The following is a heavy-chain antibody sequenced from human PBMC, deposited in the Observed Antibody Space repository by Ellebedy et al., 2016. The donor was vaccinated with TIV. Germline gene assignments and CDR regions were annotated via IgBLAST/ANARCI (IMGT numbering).Heavy chain of an antibody. D-gene: IGHD1-26*01. CDR2: IWYDGSDQ. J-gene: IGHJ4*02. V-gene: IGHV3-33*08. CDR1: GFTVSSNY. Sequence: PGGSLRLSCAASGFTVSSNYMSWVRQAPGKGLEWVAVIWYDGSDQYYADSVKGRFTVSRDNSKNTLYLQMNSLRAEDTAVYYCARDIGYPSGDFDYWGQGTLVTVSS. CDR3: ARDIGYPSGDFDY.